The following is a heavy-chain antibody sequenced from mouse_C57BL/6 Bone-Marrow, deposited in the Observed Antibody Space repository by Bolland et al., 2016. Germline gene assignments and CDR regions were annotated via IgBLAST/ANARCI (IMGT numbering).Heavy chain of an antibody. CDR3: ARSYSNWFYYAMDY. D-gene: IGHD2-5*01. J-gene: IGHJ4*01. Sequence: NYNKKFKSKATLTVDKSSSTAYMQLSSLTSEDSAVYYCARSYSNWFYYAMDYWGQGTS. V-gene: IGHV1-64*01.